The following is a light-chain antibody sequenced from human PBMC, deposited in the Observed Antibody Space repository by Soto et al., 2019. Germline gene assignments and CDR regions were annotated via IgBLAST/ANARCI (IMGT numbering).Light chain of an antibody. CDR2: WAS. V-gene: IGKV4-1*01. CDR1: QSVLYSSNNKNY. J-gene: IGKJ2*01. CDR3: QQYYSTPYT. Sequence: DIVMTQSPDSLAVSLGERATINCKSSQSVLYSSNNKNYLAWYQQKPGQPPKLLIYWASTRESGVPDPFNGSGAGTGFTLPNSSLQGGDGAVYYCQQYYSTPYTFGQGTKLEIK.